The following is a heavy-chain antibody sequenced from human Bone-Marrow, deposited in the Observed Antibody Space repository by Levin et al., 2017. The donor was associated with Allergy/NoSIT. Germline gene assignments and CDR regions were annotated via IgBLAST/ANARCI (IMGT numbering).Heavy chain of an antibody. CDR3: ARARSGRYGVFDY. Sequence: PGGSLRLSCVASGFTFSSSWMHWVRQPPGKGLVWVSHINSDGSTTDYADSVKGRFTISRDNAKNTLYLQMSSLRVEDMAMYYCARARSGRYGVFDYWGQGTLVTVSS. V-gene: IGHV3-74*01. J-gene: IGHJ4*02. D-gene: IGHD1-26*01. CDR2: INSDGSTT. CDR1: GFTFSSSW.